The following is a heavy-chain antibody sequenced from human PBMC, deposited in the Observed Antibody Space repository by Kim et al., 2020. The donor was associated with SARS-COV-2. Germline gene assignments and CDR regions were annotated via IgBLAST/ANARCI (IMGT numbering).Heavy chain of an antibody. D-gene: IGHD3-16*01. V-gene: IGHV1-3*04. Sequence: ASVKVSCKASGYTFSKNGIDWVRQAPGQRLEWMGWINIGDGNTEYAEKFYDRLTITRDTSASASYLELSRLTSEDSGVYYCARGGPGSGWGSPFDYWGQG. CDR1: GYTFSKNG. J-gene: IGHJ4*02. CDR2: INIGDGNT. CDR3: ARGGPGSGWGSPFDY.